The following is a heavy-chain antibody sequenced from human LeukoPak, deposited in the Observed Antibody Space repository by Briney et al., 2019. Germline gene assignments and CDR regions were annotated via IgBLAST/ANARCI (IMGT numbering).Heavy chain of an antibody. CDR2: INPSGGST. D-gene: IGHD1-26*01. V-gene: IGHV1-46*01. CDR3: ATAIVGAPRGARYMDV. Sequence: ASVKVSCKASGGTFTSYYMHWVRQAPGQGLEWMGIINPSGGSTSYAQKFQGRVTMTRDMSTSTVYMELSSLRSEDTAVYYCATAIVGAPRGARYMDVWGKGTTVTVSS. CDR1: GGTFTSYY. J-gene: IGHJ6*03.